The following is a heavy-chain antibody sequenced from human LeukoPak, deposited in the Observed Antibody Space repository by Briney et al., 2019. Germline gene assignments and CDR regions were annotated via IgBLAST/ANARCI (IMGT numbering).Heavy chain of an antibody. V-gene: IGHV3-30*02. CDR2: IRYDGSNK. Sequence: GGSLRLSCAASGFTFSSYGMHWVRQAPGKGLEWVAFIRYDGSNKNYADSVKGRFTISRDNSKNTLYLQTNSLRTEDTAVYYCAKDLLMWHNDFGNSFDYWGQGTLVTVSS. J-gene: IGHJ4*02. D-gene: IGHD4-17*01. CDR1: GFTFSSYG. CDR3: AKDLLMWHNDFGNSFDY.